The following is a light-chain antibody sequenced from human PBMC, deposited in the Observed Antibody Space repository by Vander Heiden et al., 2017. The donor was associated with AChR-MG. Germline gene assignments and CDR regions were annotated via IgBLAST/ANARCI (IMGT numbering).Light chain of an antibody. J-gene: IGLJ2*01. Sequence: QSVLTQPPSASGTPGQRVNISCSGSTSNIGNNAVNWYQHLPGTAPKLLILVNNQRPSGVPDRFSGSTSGTSAYPATSGLQSEDEADYVGSAWDDSLDGSVVFGGGTTLTVL. CDR3: SAWDDSLDGSVV. CDR1: TSNIGNNA. V-gene: IGLV1-44*01. CDR2: VNN.